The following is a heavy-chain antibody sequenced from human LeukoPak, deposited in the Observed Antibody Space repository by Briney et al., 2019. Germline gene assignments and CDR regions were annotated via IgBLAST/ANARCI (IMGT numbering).Heavy chain of an antibody. V-gene: IGHV1-18*01. Sequence: GASVTVSSTPSGYTFTIYGISWVRQAPGQGRERMGWISAYNGNTNYAQKLQGRVTMTTDTSTSTAYMELRSLRSDDTAVYYCARRQGARSSGYYSYWFDPWGQGTLGTVSS. D-gene: IGHD3-22*01. CDR1: GYTFTIYG. J-gene: IGHJ5*02. CDR2: ISAYNGNT. CDR3: ARRQGARSSGYYSYWFDP.